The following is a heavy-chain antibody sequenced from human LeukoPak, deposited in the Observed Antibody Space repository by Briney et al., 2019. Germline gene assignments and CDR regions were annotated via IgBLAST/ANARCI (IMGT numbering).Heavy chain of an antibody. V-gene: IGHV3-33*06. D-gene: IGHD5-24*01. CDR1: GFTFSSYG. Sequence: GRSLRLSCAASGFTFSSYGMHWVRQAPGKGLEWVAVIWYDGSNKYYADSVKGRFTISRDNSKNTLYLQMNSLRAEDTAVYYCAKEWAWRDGTGYMDVWGQGTLVTVSS. J-gene: IGHJ4*02. CDR2: IWYDGSNK. CDR3: AKEWAWRDGTGYMDV.